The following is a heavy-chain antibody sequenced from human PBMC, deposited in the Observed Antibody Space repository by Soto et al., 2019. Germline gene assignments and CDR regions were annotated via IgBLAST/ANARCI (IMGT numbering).Heavy chain of an antibody. D-gene: IGHD1-1*01. CDR2: IIPVHGTT. V-gene: IGHV1-69*11. CDR3: ARDRSDMGTMTGGFDI. Sequence: QVQLVQSGAEVKKPGSSVKVSCKASGGTFSTHAINWVRQAPGQGLQWLGGIIPVHGTTNYAQIFSGRVTITAEESTSTADMELSSLRCGDTGVYYCARDRSDMGTMTGGFDIWGQGTLVTVSS. CDR1: GGTFSTHA. J-gene: IGHJ3*02.